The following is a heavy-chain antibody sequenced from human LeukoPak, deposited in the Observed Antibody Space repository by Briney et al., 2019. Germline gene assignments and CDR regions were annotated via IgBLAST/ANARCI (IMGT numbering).Heavy chain of an antibody. D-gene: IGHD1-14*01. CDR2: INHSGST. J-gene: IGHJ3*02. Sequence: PSETLSLTCDVYGVSFSGYYWSWIRQPPGKGPEWIGEINHSGSTNYNPSLKSRVTLSLDTSKNQFSLNLTSVTAADTAVYYCAETGEISSIWGRGTMVTASS. V-gene: IGHV4-34*01. CDR1: GVSFSGYY. CDR3: AETGEISSI.